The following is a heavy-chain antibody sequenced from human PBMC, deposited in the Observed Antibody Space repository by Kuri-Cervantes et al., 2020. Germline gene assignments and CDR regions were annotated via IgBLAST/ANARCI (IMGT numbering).Heavy chain of an antibody. V-gene: IGHV1-2*02. D-gene: IGHD3-22*01. CDR1: GYTFTGYY. Sequence: ASVKVSCKASGYTFTGYYMHWVRQAPGQGLEWMGWINPNSCGTNIAQKFQGRVTMTRDTSISTAYMELSRLRYDDTAVYYGARAGITMIPELRPDAFDIWGQGTMVTVSS. CDR3: ARAGITMIPELRPDAFDI. CDR2: INPNSCGT. J-gene: IGHJ3*02.